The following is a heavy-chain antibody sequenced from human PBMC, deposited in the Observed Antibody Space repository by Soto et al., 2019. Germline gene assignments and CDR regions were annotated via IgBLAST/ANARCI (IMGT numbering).Heavy chain of an antibody. V-gene: IGHV3-9*01. CDR2: ISWNSGSI. J-gene: IGHJ6*02. CDR3: AKDLDVVVVLSATRGLDV. Sequence: GGSLRLSCAASGFTFDDYAMHWVRQAPGKGLEWVSGISWNSGSIGYADSVKGRFTISRDNSKNTLSLQMISLRPEDTGVYYCAKDLDVVVVLSATRGLDVWGQGTTVTVSS. D-gene: IGHD2-15*01. CDR1: GFTFDDYA.